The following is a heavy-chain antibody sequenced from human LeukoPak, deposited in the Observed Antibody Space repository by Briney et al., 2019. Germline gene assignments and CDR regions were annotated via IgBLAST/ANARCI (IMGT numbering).Heavy chain of an antibody. CDR3: ARDLADSSGWDNLDY. CDR2: IYHSGST. CDR1: GYSISSGYY. D-gene: IGHD6-19*01. Sequence: SETLSLTCAVSGYSISSGYYWGWIRQPPGKGLEWIGSIYHSGSTCYNPSLKSRVTISVDTSKNQFSLKLSSVTAADTAVYYCARDLADSSGWDNLDYWGQGTLVTVSS. J-gene: IGHJ4*02. V-gene: IGHV4-38-2*02.